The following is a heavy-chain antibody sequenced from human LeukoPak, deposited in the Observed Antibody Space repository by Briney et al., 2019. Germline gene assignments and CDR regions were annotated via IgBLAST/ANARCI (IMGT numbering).Heavy chain of an antibody. J-gene: IGHJ4*02. D-gene: IGHD6-19*01. CDR3: ARAGDSSGWSHYFDY. Sequence: SETLSLTCTVSGGSISDYYWSWIRQPPGKGLEWIGYFSNSGTNNYNPSLKGRVTMSVDTSKNQFSLKLSSVTAADTAVYYCARAGDSSGWSHYFDYWGQGTLVTVSS. CDR1: GGSISDYY. CDR2: FSNSGTN. V-gene: IGHV4-59*12.